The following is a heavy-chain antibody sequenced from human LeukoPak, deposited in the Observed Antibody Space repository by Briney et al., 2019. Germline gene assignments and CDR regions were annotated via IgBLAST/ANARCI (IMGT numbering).Heavy chain of an antibody. CDR2: IIPILGIA. Sequence: SVKVSCKASGGTLSSYTISWVRQAPGQGLEWMGRIIPILGIANYAQKFQGRVTITADKSTSTAYMELSSLRSDDTAVYYCARDGYEWLVSDFDYWGQGTLVTVSS. V-gene: IGHV1-69*04. D-gene: IGHD6-19*01. CDR1: GGTLSSYT. CDR3: ARDGYEWLVSDFDY. J-gene: IGHJ4*02.